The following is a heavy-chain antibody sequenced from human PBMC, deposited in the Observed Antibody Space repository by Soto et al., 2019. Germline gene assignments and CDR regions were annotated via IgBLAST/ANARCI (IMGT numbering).Heavy chain of an antibody. D-gene: IGHD3-10*02. CDR2: ISYDGSNK. V-gene: IGHV3-30*18. CDR1: GFTFSSYG. CDR3: AKDLVVRGVIVLPTDYYYYYGMDV. J-gene: IGHJ6*02. Sequence: GGSLRLSCAASGFTFSSYGMHWVRQAPGKGLEWVAVISYDGSNKYYADSVKGRFTISRDNSKNTLYLQMNSLRAEDTAVYYCAKDLVVRGVIVLPTDYYYYYGMDVWGQGTTVTVSS.